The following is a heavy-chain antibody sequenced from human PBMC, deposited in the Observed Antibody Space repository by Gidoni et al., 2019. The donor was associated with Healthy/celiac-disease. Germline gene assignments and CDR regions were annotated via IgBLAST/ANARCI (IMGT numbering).Heavy chain of an antibody. CDR1: GFTFDDYA. Sequence: EVQLVESGGGLVQPGRSLRLSCAASGFTFDDYAMHWVRQAPGKGLEWVSGISWNSGSIGYADSVKGRFTISRDNAKNSLYLQMNSLRAEDTALYYCAKTTDLYDFWSGYYQPTINPYYYYGMDVWGQGTTVTVSS. V-gene: IGHV3-9*01. CDR3: AKTTDLYDFWSGYYQPTINPYYYYGMDV. D-gene: IGHD3-3*01. J-gene: IGHJ6*02. CDR2: ISWNSGSI.